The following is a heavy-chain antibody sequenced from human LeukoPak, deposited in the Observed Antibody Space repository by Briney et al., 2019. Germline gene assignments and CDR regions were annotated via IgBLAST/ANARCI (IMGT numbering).Heavy chain of an antibody. V-gene: IGHV1-18*01. J-gene: IGHJ6*02. CDR3: ARAPRKYYYGMDV. CDR2: FSPYNGDT. Sequence: ASVKVSCKASGYTFTNFGVSWVRQAPGQGLEWMGWFSPYNGDTNLAPKLQGRVTVTTDTSTSTAYMELRSLRSDDTAVYYCARAPRKYYYGMDVWGQGTTVTVSS. CDR1: GYTFTNFG. D-gene: IGHD6-6*01.